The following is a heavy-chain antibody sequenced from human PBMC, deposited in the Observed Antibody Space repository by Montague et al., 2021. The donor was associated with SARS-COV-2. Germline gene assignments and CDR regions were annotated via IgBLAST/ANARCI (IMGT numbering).Heavy chain of an antibody. V-gene: IGHV3-30*04. Sequence: SLRLSCAASGFTFSSYAMHWVRLAPGKGLEWVAVISYDGSNKYYADSVKGRFTISRDNSKNTLYLQMNSLRAEDTAVYYCAREPLLLGFGEFLDYWGQGTLVTVSS. CDR1: GFTFSSYA. CDR2: ISYDGSNK. CDR3: AREPLLLGFGEFLDY. J-gene: IGHJ4*02. D-gene: IGHD3-10*01.